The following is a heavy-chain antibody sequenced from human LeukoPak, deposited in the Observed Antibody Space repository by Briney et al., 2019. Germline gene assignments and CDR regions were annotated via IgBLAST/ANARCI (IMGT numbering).Heavy chain of an antibody. CDR2: ISYDGSNK. D-gene: IGHD3-10*01. J-gene: IGHJ4*02. V-gene: IGHV3-30*04. CDR3: ARDRLGGSGA. Sequence: GRSLRLSCAASGFTFSSYAMHWVRQAPGKGLEWVAVISYDGSNKYYADSVKGRFTISRDNSKNTLYLQMNSLRAEDTAVYYCARDRLGGSGAWGQGTLVTVSS. CDR1: GFTFSSYA.